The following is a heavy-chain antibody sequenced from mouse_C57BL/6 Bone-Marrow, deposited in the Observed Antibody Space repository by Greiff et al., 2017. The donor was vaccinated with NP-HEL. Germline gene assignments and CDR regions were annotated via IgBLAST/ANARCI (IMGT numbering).Heavy chain of an antibody. Sequence: VQLQQPGAELVKPGASVKVSCKASGYTFTSYWMHWVKQRPGQGLEWIGRIHPSDSDTNYNQKFKGKATLTVDKSSSTAYMQLSSLTSEDSAVYYCAIEGAITTVVEGYYYAMDYWGQGTSVTVSS. D-gene: IGHD1-1*01. J-gene: IGHJ4*01. V-gene: IGHV1-74*01. CDR3: AIEGAITTVVEGYYYAMDY. CDR1: GYTFTSYW. CDR2: IHPSDSDT.